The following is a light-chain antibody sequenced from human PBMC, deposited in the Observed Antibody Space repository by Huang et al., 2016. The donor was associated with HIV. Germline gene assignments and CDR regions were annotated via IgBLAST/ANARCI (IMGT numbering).Light chain of an antibody. V-gene: IGKV3-20*01. Sequence: DIVLTQSPGTLSLSPRERAALSCRASQNITNNFLACYQQRSGQTPRLLIYGASNRAMGIPDRFSGSGSGTDFTLIISRLEPQDSAVYYCQQYLSSPLTFGGGTNVEIK. CDR2: GAS. J-gene: IGKJ4*01. CDR1: QNITNNF. CDR3: QQYLSSPLT.